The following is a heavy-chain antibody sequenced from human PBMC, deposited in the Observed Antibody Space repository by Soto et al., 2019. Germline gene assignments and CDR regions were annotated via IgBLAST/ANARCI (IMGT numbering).Heavy chain of an antibody. J-gene: IGHJ5*02. V-gene: IGHV3-30*18. CDR3: AKQSIAARRAIDP. CDR2: ISYDGSNK. D-gene: IGHD6-6*01. CDR1: GFTFSSYG. Sequence: PGGSLRLSCAASGFTFSSYGMHWVRQAPGKGLEWVAVISYDGSNKYYADSVKGRFTISRDNSKNTLYLQMNSLRAEDTAVYYCAKQSIAARRAIDPWGQGTLVTVSS.